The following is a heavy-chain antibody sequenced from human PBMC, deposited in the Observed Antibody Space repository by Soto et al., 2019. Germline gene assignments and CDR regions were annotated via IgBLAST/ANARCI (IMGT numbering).Heavy chain of an antibody. V-gene: IGHV1-69*06. CDR3: ASFLIAAAGTEYFDY. Sequence: SVKVSCKASGGTFSSYAISWVRQAPGQGLEWMGGIIPIFGTANYAQKFQGRVTITADKSTSTAYMELSSLRSEDTAVYYCASFLIAAAGTEYFDYWGQGTLVTVSS. CDR1: GGTFSSYA. D-gene: IGHD6-13*01. J-gene: IGHJ4*02. CDR2: IIPIFGTA.